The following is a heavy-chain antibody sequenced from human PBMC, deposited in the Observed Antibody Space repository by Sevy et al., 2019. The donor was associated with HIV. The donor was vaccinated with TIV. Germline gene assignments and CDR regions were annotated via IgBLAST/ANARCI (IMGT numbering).Heavy chain of an antibody. J-gene: IGHJ3*01. V-gene: IGHV3-23*01. D-gene: IGHD6-13*01. Sequence: GGSLRLSCAASGFTCFSHVMSWVRQAPGKGLEWVSGLSGSGGTTYYADSVKGRFSIYRDNSQNKLYLQMSSLRIEDTAVYYCATGATDSSISWVFDVWGQGTMVTVSS. CDR2: LSGSGGTT. CDR3: ATGATDSSISWVFDV. CDR1: GFTCFSHV.